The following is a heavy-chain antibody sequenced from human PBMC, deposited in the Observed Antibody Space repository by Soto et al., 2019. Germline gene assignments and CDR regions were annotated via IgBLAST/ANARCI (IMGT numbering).Heavy chain of an antibody. CDR3: ARGYAGYCSSTSCFRPYYYYGMDV. CDR1: GFSFSNYW. CDR2: INSDGSST. Sequence: GGSLRLSCVASGFSFSNYWMHWVRQVPGKGLVWVSRINSDGSSTTYADSVKGRFTISRDNAKNRLYLQMNGLRADDTAVYYCARGYAGYCSSTSCFRPYYYYGMDVWGQGTTVTVSS. D-gene: IGHD2-2*01. V-gene: IGHV3-74*01. J-gene: IGHJ6*02.